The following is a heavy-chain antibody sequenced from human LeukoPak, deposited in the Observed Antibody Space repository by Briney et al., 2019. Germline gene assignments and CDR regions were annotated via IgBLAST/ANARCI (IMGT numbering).Heavy chain of an antibody. V-gene: IGHV1-69*05. CDR2: IIPLFGTA. J-gene: IGHJ4*02. CDR3: ARLGWSGDY. CDR1: VGTFSIYA. D-gene: IGHD3/OR15-3a*01. Sequence: SVKLSSTASVGTFSIYAISCVRHAPGQGLERMGRIIPLFGTAIYAQKFKGRVTINTDESTSTGYMELSSLRSEDTAVYYCARLGWSGDYWGQGTLVTVSS.